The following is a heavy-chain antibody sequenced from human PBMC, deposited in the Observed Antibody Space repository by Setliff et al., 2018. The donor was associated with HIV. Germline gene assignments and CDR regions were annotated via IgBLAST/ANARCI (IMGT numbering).Heavy chain of an antibody. D-gene: IGHD3-3*01. Sequence: PSETLSLTCAVYGGSFSGYYWTWIRQPPGKGLEWIGESNHSGRSKYNPSLKSRVTMSVDTAKNQFSLKLRRVTAADTAVYYCSKRYSDFWSGQTDVWGKGTTVTVSS. CDR1: GGSFSGYY. CDR2: SNHSGRS. J-gene: IGHJ6*04. CDR3: SKRYSDFWSGQTDV. V-gene: IGHV4-34*01.